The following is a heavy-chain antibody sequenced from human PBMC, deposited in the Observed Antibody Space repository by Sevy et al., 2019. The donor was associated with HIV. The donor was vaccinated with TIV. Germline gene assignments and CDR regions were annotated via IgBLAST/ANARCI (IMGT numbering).Heavy chain of an antibody. V-gene: IGHV3-21*01. CDR2: ISKSSSYI. Sequence: GGSLRLSCAASGFTFSSYSMNWVRQAPGKGLEWVSSISKSSSYIYYSDSMKGRITISRDNAKNSVYLQMNSLRGEDTAVYFCARDSVVGEGIVRGIDGNYFDYWGQGILVTVSS. D-gene: IGHD3-10*01. CDR3: ARDSVVGEGIVRGIDGNYFDY. J-gene: IGHJ4*02. CDR1: GFTFSSYS.